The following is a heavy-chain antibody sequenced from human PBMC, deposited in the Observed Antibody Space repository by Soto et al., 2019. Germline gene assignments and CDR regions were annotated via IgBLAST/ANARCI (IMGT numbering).Heavy chain of an antibody. Sequence: QVQLVQSGAEVKKPGASVKVSCKASGYTFTSYGLSWVRQAPGQGLEWMGWISAYNGNTNYAQKLQGRVTMTTDTATSTGYMELRMLRSDDTAVYYCSCGNKIQALDIWGQGTMVTVSS. CDR3: SCGNKIQALDI. CDR2: ISAYNGNT. J-gene: IGHJ3*02. V-gene: IGHV1-18*01. CDR1: GYTFTSYG. D-gene: IGHD2-21*01.